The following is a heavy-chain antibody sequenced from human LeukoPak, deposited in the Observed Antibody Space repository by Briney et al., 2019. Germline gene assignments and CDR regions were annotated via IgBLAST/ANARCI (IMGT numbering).Heavy chain of an antibody. CDR3: AREQVRQQPYDY. D-gene: IGHD6-13*01. CDR2: IYYSGST. J-gene: IGHJ4*02. CDR1: GGSISSYY. V-gene: IGHV4-59*12. Sequence: PSETLSLTCTVSGGSISSYYWSWIRQPPGKGLEWIGYIYYSGSTNYNPSLKGRVTISVDTSKNQFSLKLSSVTAADTAVYYCAREQVRQQPYDYWGQGTLVTVSS.